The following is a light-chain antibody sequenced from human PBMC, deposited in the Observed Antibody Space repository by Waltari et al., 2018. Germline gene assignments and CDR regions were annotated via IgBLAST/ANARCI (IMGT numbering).Light chain of an antibody. J-gene: IGLJ2*01. CDR2: EDS. V-gene: IGLV3-21*02. CDR3: QVWDTNSEEAI. Sequence: SSVLTQPPSVSVAPGQTARITCGGDNLGSKSVHWYQKMPGQAPVVVVSEDSDRPSGSAEGFSGSNSANTATLTVSRVEVVDEADYFCQVWDTNSEEAIFGGGTKLTVL. CDR1: NLGSKS.